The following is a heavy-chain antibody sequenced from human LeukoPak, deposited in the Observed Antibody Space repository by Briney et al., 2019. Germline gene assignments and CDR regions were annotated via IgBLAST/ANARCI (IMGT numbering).Heavy chain of an antibody. D-gene: IGHD3-3*01. CDR3: ARRPSYDFRGLDY. Sequence: GGSLRLSCAASGFTFSSYAMHWVRQAPGKGLEWVAVISYDGSNKYYADSVKGRFTISRDNSKNTLYLQMNSLRAEDTAVYYCARRPSYDFRGLDYWGQGTLVTVSS. CDR1: GFTFSSYA. J-gene: IGHJ4*02. V-gene: IGHV3-30-3*01. CDR2: ISYDGSNK.